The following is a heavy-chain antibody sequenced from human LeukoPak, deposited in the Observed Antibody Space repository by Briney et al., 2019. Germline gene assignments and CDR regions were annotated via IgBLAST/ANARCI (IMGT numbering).Heavy chain of an antibody. CDR1: GGSISSGGYY. D-gene: IGHD1-26*01. V-gene: IGHV4-30-2*01. CDR3: ARDSGLLWELPFDY. CDR2: IYHSGST. Sequence: PSQTLSLTCTVSGGSISSGGYYWSWIRQPPGKGLEWIGYIYHSGSTYYNPSLKSRVTISVGRSKNQFSLKLSSVTAADTAVYYCARDSGLLWELPFDYWGQGTLVTVSS. J-gene: IGHJ4*02.